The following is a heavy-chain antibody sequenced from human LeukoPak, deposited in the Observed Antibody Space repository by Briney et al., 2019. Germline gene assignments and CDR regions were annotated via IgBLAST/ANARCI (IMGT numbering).Heavy chain of an antibody. CDR2: VIDSGKDR. CDR3: ARDSIADGMDV. D-gene: IGHD6-13*01. V-gene: IGHV3-23*01. CDR1: GFSFSRNA. Sequence: GGSLRLSCAASGFSFSRNAMTWVRQAPGMGLEWVSSVIDSGKDRYYADSVKGRFTISRDNSKNTLYLQMNSLRAGDTAVYYCARDSIADGMDVWGQGTTVTVSS. J-gene: IGHJ6*02.